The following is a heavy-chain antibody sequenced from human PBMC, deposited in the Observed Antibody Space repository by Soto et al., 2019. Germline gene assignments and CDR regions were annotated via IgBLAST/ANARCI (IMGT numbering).Heavy chain of an antibody. Sequence: ASVKVSCKASGYTFTGYYMHWVRQAPGQGLEWMGWINPNSGGTNYAQKFQGWVTMTRDTSISTAYMELSRLRSDDTAVYYCAIEVVRGQGSKNWFDPWGQGTLVTVFS. CDR2: INPNSGGT. V-gene: IGHV1-2*04. CDR1: GYTFTGYY. J-gene: IGHJ5*02. CDR3: AIEVVRGQGSKNWFDP. D-gene: IGHD3-10*01.